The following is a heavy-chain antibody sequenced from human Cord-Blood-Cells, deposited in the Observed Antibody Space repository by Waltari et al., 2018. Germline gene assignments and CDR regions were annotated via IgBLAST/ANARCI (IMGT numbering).Heavy chain of an antibody. CDR1: GFTFSSYS. CDR3: ARDPGSCSSTSCYIPYYYYYYMDV. J-gene: IGHJ6*03. D-gene: IGHD2-2*02. Sequence: EVQLVESGGGLVKPGGSLRLSCAASGFTFSSYSMNWVRQAPGKGLEWVSSISSSSSYIYYADSVKGRFASSRDNAKNSLYLQMNSLRAEDTAVYYCARDPGSCSSTSCYIPYYYYYYMDVWGKGTTVTASS. CDR2: ISSSSSYI. V-gene: IGHV3-21*01.